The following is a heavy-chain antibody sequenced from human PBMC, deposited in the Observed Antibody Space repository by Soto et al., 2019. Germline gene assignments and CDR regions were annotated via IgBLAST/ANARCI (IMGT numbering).Heavy chain of an antibody. CDR3: ARERGSSGSYAGGWLDP. V-gene: IGHV3-21*01. CDR1: GFTFSSYS. J-gene: IGHJ5*02. Sequence: EVQLVESGGGLVKPGRSLRLSCAASGFTFSSYSMNWVRQAPGKGLEWVSSISSSSSNMYYEDSVKGRFTISRDNAKNSLKLQMSSLRAEDTAVYYCARERGSSGSYAGGWLDPWGQGTLVTVSS. CDR2: ISSSSSNM. D-gene: IGHD6-19*01.